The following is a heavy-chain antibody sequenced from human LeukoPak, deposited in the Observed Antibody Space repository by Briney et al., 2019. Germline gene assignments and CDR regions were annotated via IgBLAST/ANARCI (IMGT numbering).Heavy chain of an antibody. CDR2: IFPGGTI. V-gene: IGHV4-4*08. J-gene: IGHJ5*02. Sequence: SETLSLTCTVSGGSISNNYWSWIRQPPGKGLEWVGFIFPGGTISYNPSLKSRLTLSADTTANQLPLQLRSVTAADTAEYCGAKDRAWYAHWGPGALVTVSS. CDR1: GGSISNNY. CDR3: AKDRAWYAH.